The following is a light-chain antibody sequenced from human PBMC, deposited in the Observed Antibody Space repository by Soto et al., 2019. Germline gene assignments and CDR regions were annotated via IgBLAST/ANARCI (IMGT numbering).Light chain of an antibody. CDR1: KLGGKY. V-gene: IGLV3-1*01. CDR2: DDS. Sequence: SYELTQPPSVSVSPGQTASMTCSGDKLGGKYVCWYQQKPGQSPVLVIYDDSKRPSGIPGRFSSSNSGNTATLTISGTQAMDEADYYCQAWDSSVVFGGGTKLTVL. J-gene: IGLJ2*01. CDR3: QAWDSSVV.